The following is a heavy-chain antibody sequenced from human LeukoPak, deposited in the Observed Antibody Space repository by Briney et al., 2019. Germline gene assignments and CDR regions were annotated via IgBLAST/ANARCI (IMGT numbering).Heavy chain of an antibody. CDR3: ARAHPDYAADY. V-gene: IGHV3-21*01. D-gene: IGHD4-17*01. CDR1: GFTFSSYS. CDR2: ISSSSSYI. Sequence: GGSLRLSCAASGFTFSSYSMNWVRQAPGKGLEWVSSISSSSSYIYYADSVKGRFTTSRDNAKNSLYLQMNSLRAEDTAVYYCARAHPDYAADYWGQGTLVTVSS. J-gene: IGHJ4*02.